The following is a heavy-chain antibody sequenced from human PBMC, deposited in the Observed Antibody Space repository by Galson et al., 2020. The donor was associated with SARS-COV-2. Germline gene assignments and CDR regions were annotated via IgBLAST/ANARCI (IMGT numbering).Heavy chain of an antibody. J-gene: IGHJ4*02. CDR1: GYTFTSYG. Sequence: ASVKVSCKASGYTFTSYGISWVRQAPGQGLEWMGWISAYNGNTNYAQKLQGRVTMTTDTSTSTAYMELRSLRSDNTAVYYCARVPPPGYYDSSGPVDYWGQGTLVTVSS. V-gene: IGHV1-18*01. CDR3: ARVPPPGYYDSSGPVDY. CDR2: ISAYNGNT. D-gene: IGHD3-22*01.